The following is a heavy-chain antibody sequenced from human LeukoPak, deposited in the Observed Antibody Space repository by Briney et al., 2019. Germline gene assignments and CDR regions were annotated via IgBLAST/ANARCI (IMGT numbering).Heavy chain of an antibody. D-gene: IGHD3-3*01. CDR1: GFTFSSYW. J-gene: IGHJ4*02. V-gene: IGHV3-7*01. CDR2: IKQDGSEK. Sequence: GGSLRLSCAASGFTFSSYWMSWVREAPGKGLEWVANIKQDGSEKYYVDSVKGRFTISRDNAKNSLYLQMNSLRAEDTAVYYCAKDKEKRRYDFWSGPTTYYFDYWGQGTLVTVSS. CDR3: AKDKEKRRYDFWSGPTTYYFDY.